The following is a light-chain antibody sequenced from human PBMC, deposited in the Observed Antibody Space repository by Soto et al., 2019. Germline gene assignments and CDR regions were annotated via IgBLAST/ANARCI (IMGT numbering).Light chain of an antibody. CDR2: DVS. V-gene: IGLV2-14*03. CDR1: SSDVGGYNY. J-gene: IGLJ1*01. CDR3: NSYTSSSTFV. Sequence: QSVLTQPASVSESPGQSITISCAGTSSDVGGYNYVSWYQHHPGKAPKLIIYDVSNRPSGVSNRFSGSKSGNTASLTISGLQAEDEADYYCNSYTSSSTFVFGTGTKVTVL.